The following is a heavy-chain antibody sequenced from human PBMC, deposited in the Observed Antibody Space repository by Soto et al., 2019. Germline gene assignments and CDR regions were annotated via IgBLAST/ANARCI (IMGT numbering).Heavy chain of an antibody. J-gene: IGHJ4*02. Sequence: SETLSLTCTVSGGSISSYYWSWIRQPPGKGLEWIGYIYYSGSTNYNPSLKSRVTISVDTSKNQFSLKLSSVTAADTAVYYCARASITGTTGDFDYWGQGTLVTAPQ. CDR2: IYYSGST. V-gene: IGHV4-59*01. CDR1: GGSISSYY. CDR3: ARASITGTTGDFDY. D-gene: IGHD1-7*01.